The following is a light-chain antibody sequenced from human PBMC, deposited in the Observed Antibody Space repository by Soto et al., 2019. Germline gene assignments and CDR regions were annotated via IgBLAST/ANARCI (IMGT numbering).Light chain of an antibody. J-gene: IGKJ1*01. Sequence: DIQMTQSPSTLSGYVGDRVTITCRASQTISSWLAWYQQKPGKAPKLLIYKASTLKSGVPSRFSGSGSGTEFTLTISSLQPEDSATYYCLQDINYPWTFGQGTKVDIK. V-gene: IGKV1-5*03. CDR3: LQDINYPWT. CDR1: QTISSW. CDR2: KAS.